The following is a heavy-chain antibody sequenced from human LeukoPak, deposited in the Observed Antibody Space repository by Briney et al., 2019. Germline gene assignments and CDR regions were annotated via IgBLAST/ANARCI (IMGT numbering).Heavy chain of an antibody. CDR3: ARPMVRGVIDY. V-gene: IGHV3-74*01. CDR1: GFTFSSYW. Sequence: GGSLRLSCAASGFTFSSYWMHWVRQAPGKGLVWVSRINSDGSSTSYADSVKGRFTISRDNAKNTLYLQMNSLRAEDTAVYYCARPMVRGVIDYWGQGTLVTVSS. CDR2: INSDGSST. J-gene: IGHJ4*02. D-gene: IGHD3-10*01.